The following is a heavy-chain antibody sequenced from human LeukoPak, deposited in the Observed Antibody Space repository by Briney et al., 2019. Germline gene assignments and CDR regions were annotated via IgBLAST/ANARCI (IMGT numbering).Heavy chain of an antibody. D-gene: IGHD3-22*01. CDR2: INHSGST. V-gene: IGHV4-34*01. CDR3: ARDRLFYYYDSSGYRLDY. Sequence: SETLSLTCAVYGGSFSGYYWSWTRQPPGKGLEWIGEINHSGSTNYNPSLKSRVTISVDTSKNQFSLKLSSVTAADTAVYYCARDRLFYYYDSSGYRLDYWGQGTLVTVSS. CDR1: GGSFSGYY. J-gene: IGHJ4*02.